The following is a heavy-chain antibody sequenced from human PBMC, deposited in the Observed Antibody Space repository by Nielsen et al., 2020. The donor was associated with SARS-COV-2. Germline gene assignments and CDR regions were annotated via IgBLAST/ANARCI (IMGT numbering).Heavy chain of an antibody. Sequence: SVKVSCKASGGTFSSYAISWLRQAPGQGLEWMGGIIPIFGTANYAQKFQGRVTITADESTSTAYMELRSLRSDDTAVYYCARVGTYDFWSGYSSWGQGTLVTVSS. CDR2: IIPIFGTA. CDR1: GGTFSSYA. J-gene: IGHJ5*02. V-gene: IGHV1-69*13. CDR3: ARVGTYDFWSGYSS. D-gene: IGHD3-3*01.